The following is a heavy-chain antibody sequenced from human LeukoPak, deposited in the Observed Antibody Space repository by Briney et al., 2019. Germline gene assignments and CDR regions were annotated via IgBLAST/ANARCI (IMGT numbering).Heavy chain of an antibody. J-gene: IGHJ4*02. V-gene: IGHV3-30-3*01. CDR3: ARGRDSGSFIIDY. CDR1: GFTFASYT. CDR2: ISSDGTTE. D-gene: IGHD3-10*01. Sequence: GGSLRLSCAGSGFTFASYTVHWVRQAPGKRLEWVAFISSDGTTEHYRDSVKGRFTLSRDNSKNTVSLQMNSLGTEDTAVYYCARGRDSGSFIIDYWGQGTLVTVSS.